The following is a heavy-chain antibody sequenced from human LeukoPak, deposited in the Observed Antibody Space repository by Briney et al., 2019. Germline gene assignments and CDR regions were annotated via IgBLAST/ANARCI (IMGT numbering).Heavy chain of an antibody. V-gene: IGHV3-23*01. CDR1: GFSVTTYA. Sequence: GGSLTLSCAASGFSVTTYAMGWVRQAPGKGLEWVSVISDRGDSTHYADSVKGRFTISRDSSKNTLYLQMNSLRGEDTAVYYCAGWYDSNGYAWGQGTLVTVSS. CDR3: AGWYDSNGYA. J-gene: IGHJ5*02. D-gene: IGHD3-22*01. CDR2: ISDRGDST.